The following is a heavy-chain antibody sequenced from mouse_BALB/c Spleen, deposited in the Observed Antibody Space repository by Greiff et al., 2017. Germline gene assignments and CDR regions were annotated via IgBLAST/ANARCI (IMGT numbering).Heavy chain of an antibody. V-gene: IGHV14-4*02. CDR2: IDPENGDT. CDR1: GFNIKDYY. J-gene: IGHJ4*01. CDR3: NARYRYDEYYAMDY. D-gene: IGHD2-14*01. Sequence: EVQLQQSGAELVRSGASVKLSCTASGFNIKDYYMHWVKQRPEQGLEWIGWIDPENGDTEYAPKFQGKATMTADTSSNTAYLQLSSLTSEDTAVYYCNARYRYDEYYAMDYWGQGTSVTVSS.